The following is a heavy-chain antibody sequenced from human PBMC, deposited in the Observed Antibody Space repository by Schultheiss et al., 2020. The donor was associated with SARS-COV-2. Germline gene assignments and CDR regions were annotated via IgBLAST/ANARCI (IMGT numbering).Heavy chain of an antibody. D-gene: IGHD6-6*01. J-gene: IGHJ6*02. CDR2: INPNSGGT. CDR1: GYSFTNYA. V-gene: IGHV1-2*02. Sequence: ASVKVSCKASGYSFTNYAMHWVRQAPGQRLEWMGWINPNSGGTNYAQKFQGRVTMTRDTSISTAYMELSRLRSDDTAVYYCASAEGAARLYYYYYGMDVWGQGTTVTVSS. CDR3: ASAEGAARLYYYYYGMDV.